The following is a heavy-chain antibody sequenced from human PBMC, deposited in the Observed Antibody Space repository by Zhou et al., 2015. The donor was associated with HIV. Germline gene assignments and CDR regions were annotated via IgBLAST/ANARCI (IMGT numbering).Heavy chain of an antibody. D-gene: IGHD5-18*01. J-gene: IGHJ4*01. CDR1: GFTFNDYR. Sequence: QVHLVESGGGLVKPGGSLRLSCAASGFTFNDYRMTWIRQAPGKGLEWISYISGGGSTIYYADSVKGRFTISRDNAKNSLYLQMNSLRAGDTAVYYCARDRGYSYGYFDSWGQEPWSPSPQ. V-gene: IGHV3-11*01. CDR2: ISGGGSTI. CDR3: ARDRGYSYGYFDS.